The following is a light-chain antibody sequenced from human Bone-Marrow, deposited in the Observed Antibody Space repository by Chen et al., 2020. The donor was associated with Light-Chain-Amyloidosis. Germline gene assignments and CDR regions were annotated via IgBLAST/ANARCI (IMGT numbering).Light chain of an antibody. CDR2: DDS. V-gene: IGLV3-21*02. CDR3: QVWDRSSDRPV. J-gene: IGLJ3*02. Sequence: SYVLTQPSSMSVAPGQTATIACGGNNIGSTSVHWYQQTPGQAPLLVVYDDSDRPSGLPERLSGSNSGNPATLTISRVEAGDEADYYCQVWDRSSDRPVFGGGTKLTVL. CDR1: NIGSTS.